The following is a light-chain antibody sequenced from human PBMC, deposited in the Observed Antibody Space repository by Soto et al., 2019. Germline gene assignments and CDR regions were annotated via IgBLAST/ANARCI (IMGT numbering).Light chain of an antibody. CDR3: QQLTDWPPQWT. Sequence: EIVLTQSPGTLSLSPGERATLSCRAIQSVATNLAWYQQKPGQPPRLLIYGASTRATGIPARFSGSGSGTDFTLTISSLEPEDFAVYYCQQLTDWPPQWTFGQGTKVDIK. CDR1: QSVATN. CDR2: GAS. V-gene: IGKV3-11*01. J-gene: IGKJ1*01.